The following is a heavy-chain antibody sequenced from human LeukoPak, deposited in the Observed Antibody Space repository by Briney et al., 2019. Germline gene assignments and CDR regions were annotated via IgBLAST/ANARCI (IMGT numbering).Heavy chain of an antibody. V-gene: IGHV1-69*13. J-gene: IGHJ4*02. CDR2: IIPIFGTA. CDR1: GGTFSSYA. D-gene: IGHD3-10*01. Sequence: SVKVSCKASGGTFSSYAISWVRQAPGQGLEWMGGIIPIFGTANYAQKFQGRVTITADESTSTAYMELSSLRSEDTAVYYCASNREGVSRGSGSYSDHWGQGTLVTVSS. CDR3: ASNREGVSRGSGSYSDH.